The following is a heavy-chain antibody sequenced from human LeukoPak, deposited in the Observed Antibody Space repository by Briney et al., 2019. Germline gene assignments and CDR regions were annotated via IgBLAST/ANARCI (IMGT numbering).Heavy chain of an antibody. CDR3: ARGALGYGADLFDI. J-gene: IGHJ3*02. D-gene: IGHD4-17*01. V-gene: IGHV1-2*02. Sequence: GASVTVSCTSSGYTFTYYYFHWVRQAPGQGLERMGWINPNTGGRGYAQKFQGRVTMTSDTSISAAYMELSSLRSDDTAVYYCARGALGYGADLFDIWGQGTMVTVSS. CDR1: GYTFTYYY. CDR2: INPNTGGR.